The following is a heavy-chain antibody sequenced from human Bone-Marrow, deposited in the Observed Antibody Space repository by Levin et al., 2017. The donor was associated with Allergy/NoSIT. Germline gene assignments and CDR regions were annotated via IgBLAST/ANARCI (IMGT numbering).Heavy chain of an antibody. CDR3: ARLDGYPFDY. D-gene: IGHD5-18*01. J-gene: IGHJ4*02. Sequence: LRLSCTVSGGSISSAGYHWTWIRQYPGKGLEWIGYISYRGSTYFNPSLKSRLTMSIDTSEQHFSLNLTSVSAADTAIYYCARLDGYPFDYWGQGALVTVSS. V-gene: IGHV4-31*03. CDR2: ISYRGST. CDR1: GGSISSAGYH.